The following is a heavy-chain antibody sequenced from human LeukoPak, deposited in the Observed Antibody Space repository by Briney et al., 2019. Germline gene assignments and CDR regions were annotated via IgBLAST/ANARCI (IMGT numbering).Heavy chain of an antibody. Sequence: GGSLRLSCAASGFTFSSYGMHWFRQAPGKGLEWVAVISYDGSNKYYADSVKGRFTISRDNSKNTLYLQMNSLRAEDTAVYYCAKGLGYCTTTSCSRFEYWGQGTLVTVFS. J-gene: IGHJ4*02. V-gene: IGHV3-30*18. CDR2: ISYDGSNK. D-gene: IGHD2-2*01. CDR1: GFTFSSYG. CDR3: AKGLGYCTTTSCSRFEY.